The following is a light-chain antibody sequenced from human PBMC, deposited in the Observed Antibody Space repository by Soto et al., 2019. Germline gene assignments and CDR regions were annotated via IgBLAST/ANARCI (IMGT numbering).Light chain of an antibody. CDR3: QQYGSLSWT. CDR1: QSISIW. Sequence: DIQMTQSPSALSASVGDRVTISCRASQSISIWLAWYQQKPGKAPKLLIYDASSLESGVPSRFSGSGSGTEFTLTISRLQPDDFAGYYCQQYGSLSWTFGQGTKVEIK. J-gene: IGKJ1*01. V-gene: IGKV1-5*01. CDR2: DAS.